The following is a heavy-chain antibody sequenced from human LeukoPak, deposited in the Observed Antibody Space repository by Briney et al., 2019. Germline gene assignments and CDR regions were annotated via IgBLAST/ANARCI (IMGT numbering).Heavy chain of an antibody. V-gene: IGHV4-34*01. CDR3: ARGNGTHYFDY. J-gene: IGHJ4*02. CDR1: GGSFSGYY. CDR2: INHSGST. Sequence: SETLSLTCAVYGGSFSGYYWSWIRQPPGKGLEWIAEINHSGSTNYNPSLKSRVTISVDTSKNQFSLKLSSVTAADTAVYYCARGNGTHYFDYWGQGTLVTVSS.